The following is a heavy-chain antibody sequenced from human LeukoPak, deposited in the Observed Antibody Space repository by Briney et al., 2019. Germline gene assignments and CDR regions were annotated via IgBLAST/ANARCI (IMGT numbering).Heavy chain of an antibody. D-gene: IGHD6-13*01. CDR2: ISGSGGST. V-gene: IGHV3-23*01. Sequence: GGSLRLSCAASGFTFSSYAMSWVRQAPGKGLEWVSAISGSGGSTYYADSVKGRFTISRDNSKNTLYLQMNGLRAEDTAVYYCAKAHISRAAAGPPLGGMDVWGQGTTVTVSS. CDR1: GFTFSSYA. CDR3: AKAHISRAAAGPPLGGMDV. J-gene: IGHJ6*02.